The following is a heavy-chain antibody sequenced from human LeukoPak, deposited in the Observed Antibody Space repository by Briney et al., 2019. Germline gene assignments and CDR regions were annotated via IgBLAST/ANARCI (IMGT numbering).Heavy chain of an antibody. CDR3: ARELASVEYGDYPHFDY. Sequence: ASVKVSCKASGYTFTSYGISWVRQAPGQGLEWMGWISAYNGNTNYAQKLQGRVTMTTDTSTSTAYMELRSLRSDDTAVYYCARELASVEYGDYPHFDYWGQGTLVTVSS. V-gene: IGHV1-18*01. CDR2: ISAYNGNT. J-gene: IGHJ4*02. CDR1: GYTFTSYG. D-gene: IGHD4-17*01.